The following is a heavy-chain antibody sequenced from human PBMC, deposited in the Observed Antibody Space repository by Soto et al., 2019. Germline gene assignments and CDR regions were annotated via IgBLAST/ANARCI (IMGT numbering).Heavy chain of an antibody. V-gene: IGHV4-59*08. J-gene: IGHJ4*02. CDR2: IYYSGST. D-gene: IGHD2-15*01. CDR3: ARLDVWDCSGGSCYSFDY. Sequence: SQTLSLTCTVSGGSISSYYWSWIRQPPGKGLEWIGYIYYSGSTNYNPSLKSRVTISVDTSKNQFSLKLSSVTAADTAVYYCARLDVWDCSGGSCYSFDYWGQGTLVTVSS. CDR1: GGSISSYY.